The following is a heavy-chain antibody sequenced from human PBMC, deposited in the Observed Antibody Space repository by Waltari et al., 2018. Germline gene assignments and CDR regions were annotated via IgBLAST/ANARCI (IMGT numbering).Heavy chain of an antibody. CDR1: GGSISSYY. J-gene: IGHJ6*02. CDR3: ARTKGYYYYYGMDV. Sequence: QVQLQESGPGLVKPSETLSLTCTVSGGSISSYYWSWIRQHPGKGREWIGDIYYSERTNYNPSLKSRFTISVDTSKNQFSLKLSSVTAADTAVYYCARTKGYYYYYGMDVWGQGTTVTVSS. CDR2: IYYSERT. V-gene: IGHV4-59*01. D-gene: IGHD2-8*01.